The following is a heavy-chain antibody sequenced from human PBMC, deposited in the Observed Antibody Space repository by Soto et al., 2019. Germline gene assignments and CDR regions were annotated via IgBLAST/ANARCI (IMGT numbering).Heavy chain of an antibody. CDR2: IKSKTDGGTT. V-gene: IGHV3-15*01. CDR3: TTDGGGVVVPAAMATVYYYYGMDV. Sequence: GSLRLSCAASGFTFSNAWMSWVRQAPGKGLEWVGRIKSKTDGGTTDYAAPVKGRFTISRDDSKNTLYLQMNSLKTEDTAVYYCTTDGGGVVVPAAMATVYYYYGMDVWGQGTTVTVSS. CDR1: GFTFSNAW. J-gene: IGHJ6*02. D-gene: IGHD2-2*01.